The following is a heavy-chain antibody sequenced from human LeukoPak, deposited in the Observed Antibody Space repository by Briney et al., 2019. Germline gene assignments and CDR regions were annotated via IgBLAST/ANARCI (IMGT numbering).Heavy chain of an antibody. V-gene: IGHV4-4*07. CDR1: GGSTINYF. D-gene: IGHD3-10*01. Sequence: SETLSLTCTVSGGSTINYFRSWIRHPAEKGREWIGHIYSSGTTHYNHSLNNRVTISLDASTSQFSLHLDSVTAADTAVYFCARAEGSGSGAYTLDYWGQGILVTVSS. J-gene: IGHJ4*02. CDR3: ARAEGSGSGAYTLDY. CDR2: IYSSGTT.